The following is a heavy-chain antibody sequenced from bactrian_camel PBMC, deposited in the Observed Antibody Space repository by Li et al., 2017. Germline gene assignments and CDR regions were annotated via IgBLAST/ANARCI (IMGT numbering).Heavy chain of an antibody. V-gene: IGHV3S53*01. CDR1: GYVFSLCG. Sequence: VQLVESGGDSVQAGGSLKLSCAASGYVFSLCGMGWYRQAPGKERESVSNIGKDGDMAYFAESVKGRFTISRDKTTVHLQMNSLQPEDTAIYYCAARDDGSCSLNPGWTYRGQGTQVTVS. D-gene: IGHD3*01. CDR3: AARDDGSCSLNPGWTY. J-gene: IGHJ4*01. CDR2: IGKDGDMA.